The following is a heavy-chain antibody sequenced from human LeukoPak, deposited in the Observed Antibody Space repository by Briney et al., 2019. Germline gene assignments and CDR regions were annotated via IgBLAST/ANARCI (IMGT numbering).Heavy chain of an antibody. CDR1: GDSITGYY. V-gene: IGHV4-39*07. J-gene: IGHJ4*02. Sequence: SETLSLTCSVSGDSITGYYWGWIRQPPGKGLEWIGNIYYTGNTYYNPSLKSRVTISIDTSKNQFSLKLSSVTAADTAVYYCARARYYDSRVGFDYWGQGTLVTVSS. D-gene: IGHD3-22*01. CDR3: ARARYYDSRVGFDY. CDR2: IYYTGNT.